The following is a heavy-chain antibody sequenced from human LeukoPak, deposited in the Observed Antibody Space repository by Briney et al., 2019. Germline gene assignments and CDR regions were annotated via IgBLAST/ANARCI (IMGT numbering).Heavy chain of an antibody. Sequence: ASVKVSCKASGYTFTIYGISWVRQAPGQGLEWMGWTSAYNGNTNYAQKLQGRVTMTTDTSTSTAYMELRSLRSDDTAVYYCARVDSSGYYYRFDPWGQGTLVTVSS. D-gene: IGHD3-22*01. CDR3: ARVDSSGYYYRFDP. V-gene: IGHV1-18*01. J-gene: IGHJ5*02. CDR2: TSAYNGNT. CDR1: GYTFTIYG.